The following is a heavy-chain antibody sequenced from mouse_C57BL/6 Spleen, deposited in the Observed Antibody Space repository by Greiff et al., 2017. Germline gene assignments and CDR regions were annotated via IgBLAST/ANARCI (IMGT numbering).Heavy chain of an antibody. CDR1: GYTFPSYW. CDR3: ARNYGSNPYYYAMDY. Sequence: QVQLQQPGAELVKPGASVKLSCKASGYTFPSYWMQWVKQRPGQGLEWIGEIDPSDSYTNYNQKFKGKATLTVDTSSSTAYMQLSSLTSEDSAVYYCARNYGSNPYYYAMDYWGQGTSVTVSS. CDR2: IDPSDSYT. J-gene: IGHJ4*01. D-gene: IGHD1-1*01. V-gene: IGHV1-50*01.